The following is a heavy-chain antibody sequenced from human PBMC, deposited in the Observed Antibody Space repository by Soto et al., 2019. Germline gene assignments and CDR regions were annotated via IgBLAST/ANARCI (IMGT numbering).Heavy chain of an antibody. CDR2: ISAYNGNT. CDR3: ARDGNCSSTSCYSWDYYYYSGMDV. Sequence: ASVKVSCKASGYTFTSYGISWVRQAPGQGLEWMGWISAYNGNTNYAQKLQGRVTMTTDTSTSTAYMELRSLRSDDTAVYYGARDGNCSSTSCYSWDYYYYSGMDVWGQGTTVTVSS. J-gene: IGHJ6*02. V-gene: IGHV1-18*01. CDR1: GYTFTSYG. D-gene: IGHD2-2*02.